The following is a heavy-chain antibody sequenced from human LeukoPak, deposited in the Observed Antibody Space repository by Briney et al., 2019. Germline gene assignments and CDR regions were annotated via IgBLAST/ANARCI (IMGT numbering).Heavy chain of an antibody. D-gene: IGHD3-3*01. CDR3: ARDHYDFWSGPQYYFDY. Sequence: GGSLRLSCAASGFTVSSNYMSWVRQAPGKGLEWVANIKQDGSEKYYVDSVKGRFTISRDNAKNSLYLQMNSLRAEDTAVYYCARDHYDFWSGPQYYFDYWGQGTLVTVSS. CDR2: IKQDGSEK. V-gene: IGHV3-7*01. CDR1: GFTVSSNY. J-gene: IGHJ4*02.